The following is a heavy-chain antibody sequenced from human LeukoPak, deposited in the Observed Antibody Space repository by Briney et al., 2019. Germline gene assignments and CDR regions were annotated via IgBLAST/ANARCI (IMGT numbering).Heavy chain of an antibody. J-gene: IGHJ1*01. Sequence: SETLSLTCTVSGGSISSYYWSWIRQPPGKGREWIGYIYYSGSTNYNPSLKSRVTISVDTSKNQFSLKLSSVTAADTAVYYCARGAYYYDSSGYYYEYFQHWGQGTLVTVSS. CDR2: IYYSGST. CDR1: GGSISSYY. CDR3: ARGAYYYDSSGYYYEYFQH. V-gene: IGHV4-59*01. D-gene: IGHD3-22*01.